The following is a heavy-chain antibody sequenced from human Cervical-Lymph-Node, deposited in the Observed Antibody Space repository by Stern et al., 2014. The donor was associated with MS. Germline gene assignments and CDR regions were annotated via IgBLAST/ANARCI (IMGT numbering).Heavy chain of an antibody. Sequence: MQLVESGGGVVQPGRSLRLSCVASGFTFSGYGMHWVRQAPGKGLEWVALISYDGTNTYYADSVKGRFTISRDNSKNTLYLQMNSLRAEDTAVYYCAKDRGWLQPDYWGQGTLVTVSS. J-gene: IGHJ4*02. CDR1: GFTFSGYG. D-gene: IGHD5-24*01. CDR2: ISYDGTNT. V-gene: IGHV3-30*18. CDR3: AKDRGWLQPDY.